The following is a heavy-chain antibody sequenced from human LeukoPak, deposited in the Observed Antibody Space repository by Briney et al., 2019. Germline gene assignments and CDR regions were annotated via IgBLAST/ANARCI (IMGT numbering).Heavy chain of an antibody. CDR3: ARGLNDHVWGSYRWRYFDY. D-gene: IGHD3-16*02. V-gene: IGHV4-34*01. Sequence: SETLSLTCAVYGGSFSGYYWSWIRQPPGKGLEWIGEINHSGSTNYNPSLKSRVTISVDTSKNQFSLKLSSVTAADTAVYYCARGLNDHVWGSYRWRYFDYWGQGTLVTVSS. J-gene: IGHJ4*02. CDR2: INHSGST. CDR1: GGSFSGYY.